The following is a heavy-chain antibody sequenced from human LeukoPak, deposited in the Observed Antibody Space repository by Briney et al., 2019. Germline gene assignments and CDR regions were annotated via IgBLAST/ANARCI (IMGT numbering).Heavy chain of an antibody. Sequence: PGGSLRLSCAASGFTFSSYGMHWVRQAPGKGLGWVAFIRYDGSNKYYADSVKGRFTISRDNSKNTLYLQMNSLRAEDTAVYYCAKDDGITIFGVVINQVDYWGQGTLVTVSS. J-gene: IGHJ4*02. V-gene: IGHV3-30*02. D-gene: IGHD3-3*01. CDR2: IRYDGSNK. CDR3: AKDDGITIFGVVINQVDY. CDR1: GFTFSSYG.